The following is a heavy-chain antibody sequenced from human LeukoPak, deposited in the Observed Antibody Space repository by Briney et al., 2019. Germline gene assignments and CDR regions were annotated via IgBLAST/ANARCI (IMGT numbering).Heavy chain of an antibody. J-gene: IGHJ6*04. CDR2: IYTSGST. Sequence: TSETLSLTCTVSGGSISSYYWSWIRQPPGKGLEWIGYIYTSGSTNYNPSLKSRVTISVDTSKNQFSLKLSSVTAADTAVYYRARQVRGYSYGFVLDVWGKGTTVTVSS. V-gene: IGHV4-4*09. D-gene: IGHD5-18*01. CDR1: GGSISSYY. CDR3: ARQVRGYSYGFVLDV.